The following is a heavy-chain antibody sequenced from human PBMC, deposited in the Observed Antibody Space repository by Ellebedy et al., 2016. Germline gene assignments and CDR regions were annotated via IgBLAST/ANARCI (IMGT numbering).Heavy chain of an antibody. V-gene: IGHV3-66*01. CDR3: ARDGGYDSSGYYRIYGMDV. D-gene: IGHD3-22*01. J-gene: IGHJ6*02. CDR2: IYSGGST. Sequence: GGSLRLSCAASGFTVSSNYMSWVRQAPGKGLEWVSVIYSGGSTYYADSVKGRFTISRDNSKNTLYLQMNSLRAEDTAVYYCARDGGYDSSGYYRIYGMDVWGQGTTVTVSS. CDR1: GFTVSSNY.